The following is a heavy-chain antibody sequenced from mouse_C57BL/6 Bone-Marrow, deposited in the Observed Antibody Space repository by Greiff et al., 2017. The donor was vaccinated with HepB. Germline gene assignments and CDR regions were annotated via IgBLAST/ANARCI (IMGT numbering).Heavy chain of an antibody. CDR1: GYTFTSYG. Sequence: VMLVESGAELARPGASVKLSCKASGYTFTSYGISWVKQRTGQGLEWIGEIYPRSGNTYYNEKFKGKATLTADKSSSTAYMGLRSLTSEDSAVYFCARYDGYFYYFDYWGQGTTLTVSS. V-gene: IGHV1-81*01. J-gene: IGHJ2*01. CDR3: ARYDGYFYYFDY. CDR2: IYPRSGNT. D-gene: IGHD2-3*01.